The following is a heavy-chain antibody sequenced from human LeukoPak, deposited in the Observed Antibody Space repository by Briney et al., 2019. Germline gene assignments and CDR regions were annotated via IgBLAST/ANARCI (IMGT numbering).Heavy chain of an antibody. Sequence: ASVKVSCKASGGTFSSYAISWVRQAPGQGLEWMGGIIPIFGTANYAQKFQGRVTITADKSTSTAYMELSSLRSEDTAVYYCARDPSMIRGENTPYFDYWGQGTLVTVSS. D-gene: IGHD3-10*01. CDR2: IIPIFGTA. V-gene: IGHV1-69*06. J-gene: IGHJ4*02. CDR1: GGTFSSYA. CDR3: ARDPSMIRGENTPYFDY.